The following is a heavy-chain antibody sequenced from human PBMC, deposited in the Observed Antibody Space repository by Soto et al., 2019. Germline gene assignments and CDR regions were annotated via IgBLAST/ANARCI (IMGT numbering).Heavy chain of an antibody. J-gene: IGHJ4*02. CDR2: MNPNSGNT. Sequence: AASVKVSCKASGYTFTSYDINWVRQATGQGLEWMGWMNPNSGNTGYAQKFQGRVTMTRNTSISTAYMELSSLRSEDTAVYYCARGRRATVTTINYWGQGTLVTVSS. CDR1: GYTFTSYD. CDR3: ARGRRATVTTINY. V-gene: IGHV1-8*01. D-gene: IGHD4-17*01.